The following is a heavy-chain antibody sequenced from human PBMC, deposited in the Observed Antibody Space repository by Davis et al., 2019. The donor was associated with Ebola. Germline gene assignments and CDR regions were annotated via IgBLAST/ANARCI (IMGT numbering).Heavy chain of an antibody. CDR2: IYYSGTT. CDR3: ARGGYSYGYFIVDY. D-gene: IGHD5-18*01. CDR1: GGSISSGGYY. Sequence: MPSETLSLTCSVAGGSISSGGYYWNWIRQHPGEGLEWIGIIYYSGTTHYNPSLKSRVIISRDTSKNQFSLKLSSVTAADTAVYYCARGGYSYGYFIVDYWGQGTLVTVSS. J-gene: IGHJ4*02. V-gene: IGHV4-31*03.